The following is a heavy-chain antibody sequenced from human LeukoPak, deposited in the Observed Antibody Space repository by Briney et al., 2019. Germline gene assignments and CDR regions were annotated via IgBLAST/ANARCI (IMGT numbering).Heavy chain of an antibody. J-gene: IGHJ4*02. CDR1: GGSISSGDYY. D-gene: IGHD3-9*01. V-gene: IGHV4-30-4*01. CDR2: IYYSGST. Sequence: SQTLFLTCTVSGGSISSGDYYWSWIRQPPGKGLEWIGYIYYSGSTYYNPSLKSRVTISVDTSKNQFSLKLSSVTAADTAVYYCARAYDILTGYYGLFDYWGQGTLVTVSS. CDR3: ARAYDILTGYYGLFDY.